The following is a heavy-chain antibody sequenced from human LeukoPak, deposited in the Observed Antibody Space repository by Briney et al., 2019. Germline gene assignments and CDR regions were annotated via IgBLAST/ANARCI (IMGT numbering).Heavy chain of an antibody. D-gene: IGHD5-24*01. CDR2: IWYDGSNK. J-gene: IGHJ5*02. CDR3: ARDFNTFIRWPLSGP. CDR1: GFTFSSYG. Sequence: GGSLRLSCAASGFTFSSYGMHWVRQAPGKGLEWVAVIWYDGSNKYYADSVKGRFTISRDNSKNTLYLQMNSLRAEDTAVYYCARDFNTFIRWPLSGPWGQGTLVTVSS. V-gene: IGHV3-33*01.